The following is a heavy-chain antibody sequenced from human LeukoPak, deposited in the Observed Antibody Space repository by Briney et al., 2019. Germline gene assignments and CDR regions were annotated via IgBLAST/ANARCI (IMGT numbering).Heavy chain of an antibody. J-gene: IGHJ5*02. D-gene: IGHD6-19*01. CDR3: AKDKGYGSAWSWYNWFDP. CDR2: ISASGDKT. V-gene: IGHV3-23*01. Sequence: GGSLRLSCAASGFTFNFYAMNWVRPAPGKGLEWVSSISASGDKTYYADSVKGRFTISRDNSKDTLYLQMNSLRAEDTAIYYCAKDKGYGSAWSWYNWFDPWGQGTLVTVSS. CDR1: GFTFNFYA.